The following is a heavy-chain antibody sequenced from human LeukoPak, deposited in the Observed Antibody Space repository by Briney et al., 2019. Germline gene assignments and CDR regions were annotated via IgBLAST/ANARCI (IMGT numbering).Heavy chain of an antibody. CDR1: GFTFDDYA. Sequence: GGSLRLSCAASGFTFDDYAMHWVRQAPGKGLEWVSGISWNSGSIGYADSVKGRFTISRDNSKNTLYLQVNSLRAEDTAVYYCAKGGKWDVTPFDYWGQGTLVTVSS. D-gene: IGHD1-26*01. CDR2: ISWNSGSI. J-gene: IGHJ4*02. CDR3: AKGGKWDVTPFDY. V-gene: IGHV3-9*01.